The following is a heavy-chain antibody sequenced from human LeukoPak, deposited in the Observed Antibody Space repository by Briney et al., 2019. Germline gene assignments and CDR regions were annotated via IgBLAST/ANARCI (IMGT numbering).Heavy chain of an antibody. D-gene: IGHD4-17*01. CDR2: ISAYNGNT. J-gene: IGHJ4*02. Sequence: ASVKVSFKASGYTFSSYGISWVRQAPGQGLEWMGWISAYNGNTNYAQKVQGRVTMTTDTSTSTAYMELRSLRSDDTAMYYCARAFGKTYGDYLGYWGQGTLVTVSS. V-gene: IGHV1-18*01. CDR3: ARAFGKTYGDYLGY. CDR1: GYTFSSYG.